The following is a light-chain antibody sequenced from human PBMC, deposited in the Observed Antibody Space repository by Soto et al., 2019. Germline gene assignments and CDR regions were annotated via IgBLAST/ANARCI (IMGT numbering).Light chain of an antibody. CDR1: QSVSSSY. CDR3: QQYGSSFT. CDR2: GAS. J-gene: IGKJ3*01. V-gene: IGKV3-20*01. Sequence: EIVLTQSPGTLSLSPGERATLSCRASQSVSSSYLAWYQQKPGRAPRLLIYGASSRAAGIPDRFSGSGSGTDFTLSSSRLAPEDFAVYYCQQYGSSFTFGPGTKVDIK.